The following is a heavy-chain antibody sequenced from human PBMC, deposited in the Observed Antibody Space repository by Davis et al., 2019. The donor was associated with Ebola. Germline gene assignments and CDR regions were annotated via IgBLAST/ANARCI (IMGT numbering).Heavy chain of an antibody. D-gene: IGHD3/OR15-3a*01. V-gene: IGHV4-59*01. J-gene: IGHJ3*02. CDR3: ARGGRGAFDI. CDR2: IYYSGST. CDR1: GGSISSYY. Sequence: SETLSLTCTVSGGSISSYYWSWIRQPPGKGLEWIGDIYYSGSTNYNPSLKSRVTISVDTSKNQFSLKLSSVTAADTAVYYCARGGRGAFDIWGQGTMVTVSS.